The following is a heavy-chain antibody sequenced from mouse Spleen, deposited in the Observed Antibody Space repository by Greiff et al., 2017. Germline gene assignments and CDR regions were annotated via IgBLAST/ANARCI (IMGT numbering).Heavy chain of an antibody. CDR2: ISDGGSYT. D-gene: IGHD2-4*01. CDR1: GFTFSSYA. Sequence: EVQLVESGGGLVKPGGSLKLSCAASGFTFSSYAMSWVRQTPEKRLEWVATISDGGSYTYYPDNVKGRFTISRDNAKNNLYLQMSHLKSEDTAMYYCARDQVLYYDYDGNAMDYWGQGTSVTVSS. CDR3: ARDQVLYYDYDGNAMDY. V-gene: IGHV5-4*01. J-gene: IGHJ4*01.